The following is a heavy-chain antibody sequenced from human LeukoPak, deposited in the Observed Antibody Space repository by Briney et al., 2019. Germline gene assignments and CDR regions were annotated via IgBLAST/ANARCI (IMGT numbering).Heavy chain of an antibody. D-gene: IGHD2-8*01. CDR3: ARAHPTIGGCYDTDAFDI. J-gene: IGHJ3*02. Sequence: PSETLSLTCAVYGGSFSGYYWSWIRQPPGKGLEWIGGINHSGSTNYNPSLKSRVTISVDTSKNQFSLKLSSVTAADTAVYYCARAHPTIGGCYDTDAFDIWGQGTMVTVSS. CDR2: INHSGST. V-gene: IGHV4-34*01. CDR1: GGSFSGYY.